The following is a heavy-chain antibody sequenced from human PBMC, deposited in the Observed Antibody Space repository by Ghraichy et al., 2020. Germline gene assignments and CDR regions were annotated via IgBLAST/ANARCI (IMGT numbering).Heavy chain of an antibody. Sequence: SGPTLVKPTQTLTLTCTFSGFSLSTSGVGVGWIRQPPGKALEWLALIYWNDDKRYSPSLKSRLTITKDTSKNQVVLTMTNMDPVDTATYYCAHSRWEQTTGTFDYWGQGTLVTVSS. CDR1: GFSLSTSGVG. V-gene: IGHV2-5*01. D-gene: IGHD1-26*01. CDR3: AHSRWEQTTGTFDY. J-gene: IGHJ4*02. CDR2: IYWNDDK.